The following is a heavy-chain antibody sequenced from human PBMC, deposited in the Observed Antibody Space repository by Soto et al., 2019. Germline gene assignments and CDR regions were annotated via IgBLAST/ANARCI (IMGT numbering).Heavy chain of an antibody. CDR2: IYPGESDT. Sequence: PGESLKISCKGSGYSFTTNWIGWVRQMPGKGLEWMGVIYPGESDTRYSPSFQGQVAISADKSINTAYLQWSSLKASDTAMYYCARHSGVAEDGTDWGQGTLVTVSS. CDR3: ARHSGVAEDGTD. J-gene: IGHJ1*01. D-gene: IGHD6-13*01. CDR1: GYSFTTNW. V-gene: IGHV5-51*01.